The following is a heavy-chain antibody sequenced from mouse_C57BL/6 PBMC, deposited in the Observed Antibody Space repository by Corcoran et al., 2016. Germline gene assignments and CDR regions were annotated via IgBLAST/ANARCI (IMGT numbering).Heavy chain of an antibody. CDR2: INPNNGGT. CDR3: ARSLYYVDY. J-gene: IGHJ2*01. V-gene: IGHV1-26*01. Sequence: EVQLQQSGPELVKPGASVKISCKASGYTFTDYYMNWVKQSHGKSLEWIGDINPNNGGTSYNQKFKGKATLTVDKSSSTAYMELRSLTSEDSAVYYCARSLYYVDYWGQGTTLTVSS. CDR1: GYTFTDYY.